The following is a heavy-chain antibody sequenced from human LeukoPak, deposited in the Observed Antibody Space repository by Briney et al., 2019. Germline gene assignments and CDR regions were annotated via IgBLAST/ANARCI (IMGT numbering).Heavy chain of an antibody. CDR3: ARGTAQTVNTYAFDI. V-gene: IGHV4-59*01. Sequence: SETLSLTCTVSGGSISSYYWSWIRQPPGKGLDWIGYIYYSGSTNYNPSLKSRVIISVDTSKNQFSLNPISVTAADTAVYYCARGTAQTVNTYAFDIWGQGTMVTVSS. CDR2: IYYSGST. CDR1: GGSISSYY. J-gene: IGHJ3*02. D-gene: IGHD4-17*01.